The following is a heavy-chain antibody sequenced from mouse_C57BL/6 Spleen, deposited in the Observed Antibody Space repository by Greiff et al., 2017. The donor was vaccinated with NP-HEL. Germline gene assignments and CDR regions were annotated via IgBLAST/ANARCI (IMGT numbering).Heavy chain of an antibody. D-gene: IGHD2-5*01. CDR1: GYTFTSYW. CDR2: IYPGSGST. J-gene: IGHJ4*01. CDR3: ATYYSNYVYAMDY. Sequence: VQLQQSGAELVKPGASVKMSCKASGYTFTSYWITWVKQRPGQGLEWIGDIYPGSGSTNYNEKFKSKATLTVDTSSSTAYMQLSSLTSEDSAVYYCATYYSNYVYAMDYWGQGTSVTVSS. V-gene: IGHV1-55*01.